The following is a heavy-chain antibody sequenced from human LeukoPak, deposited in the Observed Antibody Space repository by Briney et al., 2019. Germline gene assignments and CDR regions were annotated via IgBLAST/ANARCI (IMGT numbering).Heavy chain of an antibody. D-gene: IGHD6-6*01. V-gene: IGHV4-34*12. CDR3: ARHARVAAHTNHLDY. Sequence: SETLSLTCAVYGASFSGYYWSWIRQSPGKGLEWIGEIFHSGTTNYNPSLKSRVTMSVDTSKNHFPLKLSSVTAADTAVYYCARHARVAAHTNHLDYWGLGTLVTVSS. CDR1: GASFSGYY. J-gene: IGHJ4*02. CDR2: IFHSGTT.